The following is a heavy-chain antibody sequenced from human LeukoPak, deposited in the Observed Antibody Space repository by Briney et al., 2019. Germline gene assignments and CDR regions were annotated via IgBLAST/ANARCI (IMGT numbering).Heavy chain of an antibody. Sequence: ASVKVSCKASGYTFTSYGISWVRQAPGQGLERMGWISAYNGNTNYAQKLQGRVTMTTGTSTSTGYMELRSLRFGDTAVYYCAKDTPHYYDSSGNYCWGQGTLVTVSS. V-gene: IGHV1-18*01. CDR2: ISAYNGNT. CDR3: AKDTPHYYDSSGNYC. D-gene: IGHD3-22*01. J-gene: IGHJ4*02. CDR1: GYTFTSYG.